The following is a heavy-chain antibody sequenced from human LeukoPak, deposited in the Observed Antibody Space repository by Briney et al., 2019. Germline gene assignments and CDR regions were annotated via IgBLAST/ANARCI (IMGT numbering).Heavy chain of an antibody. CDR3: ARELAGHYYGSGSSFDY. J-gene: IGHJ4*02. CDR2: TREDGSEK. Sequence: GGSLRLSCTASGFTFSTYWMSWVRQAPGKGLEWVANTREDGSEKYYVDSVKGRFTISRDDAKNSLYLQMNSLRAEDTAVYYCARELAGHYYGSGSSFDYWGQGTLVTVSS. D-gene: IGHD3-10*01. V-gene: IGHV3-7*01. CDR1: GFTFSTYW.